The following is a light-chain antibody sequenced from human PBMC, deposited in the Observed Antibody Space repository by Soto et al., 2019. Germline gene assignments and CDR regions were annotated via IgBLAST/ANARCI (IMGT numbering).Light chain of an antibody. J-gene: IGKJ1*01. Sequence: DIVMTQSPDSLAVSLGERATINCKSSQSVLYSSNNENSLAWYQQKPGQPPKLLIYWASTRESGVPDRSSGGGSGTDFTLTISSLQAEDVAVYYCQQYYSVPPTFGQGTKVEI. V-gene: IGKV4-1*01. CDR2: WAS. CDR3: QQYYSVPPT. CDR1: QSVLYSSNNENS.